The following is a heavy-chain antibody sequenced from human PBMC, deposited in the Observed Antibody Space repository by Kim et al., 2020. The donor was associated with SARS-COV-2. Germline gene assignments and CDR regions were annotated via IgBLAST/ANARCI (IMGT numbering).Heavy chain of an antibody. Sequence: SVKGRFTSSRDNAQNSLYLQMNSLRAEDTALYYCARGGYYRAYYYYGMDVWGQGTTVTVSS. CDR3: ARGGYYRAYYYYGMDV. J-gene: IGHJ6*02. D-gene: IGHD3-3*01. V-gene: IGHV3-9*01.